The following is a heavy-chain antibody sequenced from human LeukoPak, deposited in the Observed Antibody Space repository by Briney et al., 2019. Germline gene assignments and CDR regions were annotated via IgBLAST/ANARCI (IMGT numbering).Heavy chain of an antibody. Sequence: GGSLRLSCAASGFTFSDYAMTWVRQAPGKGLEWVSVISGSGGSTYFADSVRGRFTISRDNFKITLYLQMHSLRVEDTALYYCAKGTKAVAGSAYFDYWGQGTLVTVSS. CDR2: ISGSGGST. CDR1: GFTFSDYA. J-gene: IGHJ4*02. D-gene: IGHD6-19*01. CDR3: AKGTKAVAGSAYFDY. V-gene: IGHV3-23*01.